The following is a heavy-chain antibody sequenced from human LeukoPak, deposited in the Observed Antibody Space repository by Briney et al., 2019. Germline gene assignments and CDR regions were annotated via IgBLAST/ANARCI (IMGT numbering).Heavy chain of an antibody. CDR1: GGSISSYY. D-gene: IGHD3-22*01. J-gene: IGHJ4*02. Sequence: PSETLSLTCTVSGGSISSYYWNWIRQPPGKGLEWIGYIDYSGNTNYNPSLKSRVTISVDTSKNQFSLKLTSVTAADTAVYYCARPTFASYSSGYHYWGQGTLVTVSS. V-gene: IGHV4-59*08. CDR2: IDYSGNT. CDR3: ARPTFASYSSGYHY.